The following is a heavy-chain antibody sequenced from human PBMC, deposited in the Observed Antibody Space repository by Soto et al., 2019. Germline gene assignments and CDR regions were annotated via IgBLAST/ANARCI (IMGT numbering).Heavy chain of an antibody. D-gene: IGHD6-13*01. CDR2: IRSKANSFAT. V-gene: IGHV3-73*02. Sequence: EVQLVESGGGLVQPGGSLKLSCAASGLTFTGSAMHWVRQASGKGLEWVGRIRSKANSFATAYAASMKDRFIISRDDSKNTAYLQMNSLKTEDTAMYYCISLSFSSSWYYWGQGTLVTVSS. J-gene: IGHJ4*02. CDR1: GLTFTGSA. CDR3: ISLSFSSSWYY.